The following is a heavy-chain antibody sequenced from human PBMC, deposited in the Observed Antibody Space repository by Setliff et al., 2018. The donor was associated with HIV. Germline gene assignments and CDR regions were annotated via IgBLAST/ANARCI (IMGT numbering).Heavy chain of an antibody. CDR3: AKSVDTTMDDYYYVDI. CDR1: GGSINSHV. J-gene: IGHJ6*03. CDR2: FRPTGNAYYANP. Sequence: KPSETLSLTCTVSGGSINSHVGNWIRQPAGKGLEWIGRFRPTGNAYYANPYYNPSLTSRVTMPVDTSKSQFSLKLNSVTAADTAVYYCAKSVDTTMDDYYYVDIWGTGTTVTVSS. D-gene: IGHD5-18*01. V-gene: IGHV4-4*07.